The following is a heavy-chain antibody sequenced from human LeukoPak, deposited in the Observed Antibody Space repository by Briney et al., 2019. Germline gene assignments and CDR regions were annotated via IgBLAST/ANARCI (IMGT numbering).Heavy chain of an antibody. V-gene: IGHV3-74*03. J-gene: IGHJ4*02. Sequence: PGGSLRLSHAASGFTFHSFWMHWVRQVPGKGLVWVSRIDPYETPTTTTYAHSVRGRFTISRDNAKNTLYLQMNSLRVEDTAVYYCVKDHTGKEDKWGQGTLSPSPQ. CDR2: IDPYETPTTT. CDR1: GFTFHSFW. CDR3: VKDHTGKEDK. D-gene: IGHD1-1*01.